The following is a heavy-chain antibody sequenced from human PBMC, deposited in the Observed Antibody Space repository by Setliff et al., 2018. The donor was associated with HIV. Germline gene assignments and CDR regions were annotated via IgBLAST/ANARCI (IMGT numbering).Heavy chain of an antibody. V-gene: IGHV1-18*01. CDR2: ISAYNSNV. CDR3: ARVLDPGIAVATHAFDI. Sequence: ASVKVSCKASGYTFTSYGVSWVRQAPGQGLEWMGWISAYNSNVNYSQKVQGRVTMTTDTSTSTAYMELKNLTSDDTAVYYCARVLDPGIAVATHAFDIWGQGTMVTVSS. CDR1: GYTFTSYG. D-gene: IGHD6-19*01. J-gene: IGHJ3*02.